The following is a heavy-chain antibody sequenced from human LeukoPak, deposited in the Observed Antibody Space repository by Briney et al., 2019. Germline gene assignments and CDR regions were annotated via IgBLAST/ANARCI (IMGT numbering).Heavy chain of an antibody. CDR3: ARQNGGSWNYYYYMDV. CDR2: IYYSGST. V-gene: IGHV4-39*01. J-gene: IGHJ6*03. D-gene: IGHD1-26*01. CDR1: GGSISSSSYC. Sequence: SETLSLACTVSGGSISSSSYCWGWIRQPPGKGLEWIGSIYYSGSTYYNPSLKSRVTISVDTSKNQFSLKLSSVTAADTAMYYCARQNGGSWNYYYYMDVWGKGTTVTVSS.